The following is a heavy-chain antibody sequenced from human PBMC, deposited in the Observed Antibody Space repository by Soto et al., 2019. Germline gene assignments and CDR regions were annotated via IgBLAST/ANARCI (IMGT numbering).Heavy chain of an antibody. CDR2: LNHSGST. Sequence: SETLSLTCAVYGGSFGGFYWRCIRQPPGKGLEWIGELNHSGSTNYNPSLKSRVTISVDTSKNQFSLKLSSVTAADTAVYYCARGLGSSWSRSYYYYYYMDVWGKGTTVTVSS. D-gene: IGHD6-13*01. V-gene: IGHV4-34*01. CDR3: ARGLGSSWSRSYYYYYYMDV. J-gene: IGHJ6*03. CDR1: GGSFGGFY.